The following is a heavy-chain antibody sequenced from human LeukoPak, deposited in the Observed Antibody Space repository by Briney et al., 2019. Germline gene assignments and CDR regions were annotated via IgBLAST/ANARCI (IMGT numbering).Heavy chain of an antibody. CDR3: ARYYYDSSGYFRCDH. CDR2: ISSSSGYT. V-gene: IGHV3-21*01. Sequence: PGGSLRLSCAASGFTFSNYSMSWVRQAPGKGLEWVSSISSSSGYTNYVESVKGRFTISRDNARNSLYLQMNSLRAEDTAVYYCARYYYDSSGYFRCDHWGQGTLVTVSS. CDR1: GFTFSNYS. J-gene: IGHJ4*02. D-gene: IGHD3-22*01.